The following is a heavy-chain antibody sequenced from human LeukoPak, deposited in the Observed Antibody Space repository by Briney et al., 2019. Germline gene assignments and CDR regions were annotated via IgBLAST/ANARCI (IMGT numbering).Heavy chain of an antibody. Sequence: GESLKISCKGSGYSFTSYWISWVRQMPGKGLEWMGRIDPSDSYTNYSPSFQGHVTMSVDESISTAYLQWSSLKASDTAMFYCARRDRYTWYSFDYWGQGILVTVSS. CDR2: IDPSDSYT. CDR1: GYSFTSYW. V-gene: IGHV5-10-1*01. D-gene: IGHD6-13*01. CDR3: ARRDRYTWYSFDY. J-gene: IGHJ4*02.